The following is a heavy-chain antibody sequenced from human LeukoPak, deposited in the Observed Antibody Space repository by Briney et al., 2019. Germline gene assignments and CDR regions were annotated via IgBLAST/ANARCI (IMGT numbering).Heavy chain of an antibody. CDR3: ARVPGDGSSTVSWFDP. Sequence: SETLSLTCAVYGGYFSDYYWSWIRQPPGKGLEWIGEINHSGSTNYNPSLKSRVTISVDTSKNQFSLKLSSVTAADTAVYYCARVPGDGSSTVSWFDPWGQGTLVTVSS. J-gene: IGHJ5*02. D-gene: IGHD6-6*01. V-gene: IGHV4-34*01. CDR1: GGYFSDYY. CDR2: INHSGST.